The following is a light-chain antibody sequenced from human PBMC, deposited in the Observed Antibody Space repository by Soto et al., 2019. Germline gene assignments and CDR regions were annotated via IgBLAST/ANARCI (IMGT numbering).Light chain of an antibody. J-gene: IGKJ5*01. CDR2: GAS. Sequence: EIVLTQSPGTLSLSPGERATLSCRASQSVSSSFLAWYQQKPGQAPRLLIYGASNRATGIPDRFSGSGSGTDFTLTISSLEPEDSAVYYCQQRHMWPITFGQGTRLEI. CDR3: QQRHMWPIT. CDR1: QSVSSSF. V-gene: IGKV3D-20*02.